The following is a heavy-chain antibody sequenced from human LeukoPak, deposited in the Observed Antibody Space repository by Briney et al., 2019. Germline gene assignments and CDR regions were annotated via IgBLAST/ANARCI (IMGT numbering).Heavy chain of an antibody. V-gene: IGHV4-61*02. J-gene: IGHJ6*03. CDR3: ARGGDFWSSYYYMDV. D-gene: IGHD3-3*01. CDR1: GGSISSGSYY. CDR2: IYTSGST. Sequence: SETLSLTCTVSGGSISSGSYYWSWIRQPAGKGLGWIGRIYTSGSTNYNPSLKSRVTISVDTSKNQFSLKLSSVTAADTAVYYCARGGDFWSSYYYMDVWGKGTTVTVSS.